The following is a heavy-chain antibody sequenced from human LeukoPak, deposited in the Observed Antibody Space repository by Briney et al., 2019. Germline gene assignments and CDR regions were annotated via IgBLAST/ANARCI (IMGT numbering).Heavy chain of an antibody. CDR3: ARYRYGSGGYYKSYGMDV. J-gene: IGHJ6*04. CDR1: GGSISSYY. Sequence: MPSETLSLTCTVSGGSISSYYWSWIRQPPGKGLEWIGYIYYSGSTNYNPSLKSRVTISVDTSKNQFSLKLSSVTAADTAVYYCARYRYGSGGYYKSYGMDVWGKGTTVTVSS. D-gene: IGHD3-10*01. V-gene: IGHV4-59*01. CDR2: IYYSGST.